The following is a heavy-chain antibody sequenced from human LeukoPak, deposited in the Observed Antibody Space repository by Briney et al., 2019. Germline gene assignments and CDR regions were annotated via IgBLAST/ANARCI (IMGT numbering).Heavy chain of an antibody. Sequence: ASVKVSCKASGGTFSIYAISWVRQAPGQGLEWTGGIIPILGTANYAQKFQGRVTITADKSTSTAYMELSSLRSEDTAVYYCASPRGDGRYYDSSGRRIDAFDIWGQGTMVTVSS. J-gene: IGHJ3*02. CDR1: GGTFSIYA. D-gene: IGHD3-22*01. CDR2: IIPILGTA. CDR3: ASPRGDGRYYDSSGRRIDAFDI. V-gene: IGHV1-69*06.